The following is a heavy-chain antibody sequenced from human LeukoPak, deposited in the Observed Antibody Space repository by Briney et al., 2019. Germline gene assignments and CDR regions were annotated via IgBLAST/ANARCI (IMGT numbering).Heavy chain of an antibody. Sequence: GGSLRLSCAASGFTFSSYAMSWVRQAPGKGLEWVAVISYDGSNKYYADSVKGRFTISRDNSKNTLYLQMNSLRAEDTAVYYCARDHTVVDAFDYWGQGTLVTVSS. CDR2: ISYDGSNK. CDR3: ARDHTVVDAFDY. D-gene: IGHD2-15*01. CDR1: GFTFSSYA. J-gene: IGHJ4*02. V-gene: IGHV3-30-3*01.